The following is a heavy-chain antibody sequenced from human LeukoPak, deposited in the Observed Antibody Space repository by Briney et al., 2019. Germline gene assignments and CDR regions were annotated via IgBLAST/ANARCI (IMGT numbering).Heavy chain of an antibody. Sequence: PGGSLRLSCAASRFTFSTSAMSWVRQAPGKGLEWVSAISGSGYSTYYADSVKGRFIISRDNSKNRLYMQMNSLRAEDTAIYYCVKRARDVCSPACGGFDIWGQGTMVTVSS. CDR3: VKRARDVCSPACGGFDI. D-gene: IGHD2-21*01. CDR1: RFTFSTSA. J-gene: IGHJ3*02. CDR2: ISGSGYST. V-gene: IGHV3-23*01.